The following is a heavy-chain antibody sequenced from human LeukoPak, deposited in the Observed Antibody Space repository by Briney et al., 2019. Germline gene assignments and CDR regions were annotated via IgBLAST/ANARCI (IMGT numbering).Heavy chain of an antibody. CDR2: ISGSGGST. CDR3: AKVDIAAAGTFDY. J-gene: IGHJ4*02. V-gene: IGHV3-23*01. D-gene: IGHD6-13*01. CDR1: GFTFNDYA. Sequence: PGGSLRLSCAASGFTFNDYAMSWVRQAPGKGLEWVSAISGSGGSTYYADSVKGRFTISRDNSKNTLYLQMNSLRAGDTAVYYCAKVDIAAAGTFDYWGQGTLVTVSS.